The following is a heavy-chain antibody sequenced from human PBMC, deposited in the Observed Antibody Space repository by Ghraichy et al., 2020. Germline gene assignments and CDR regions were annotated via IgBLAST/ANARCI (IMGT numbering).Heavy chain of an antibody. CDR3: ARSYNRAASMGYFDY. D-gene: IGHD1-14*01. CDR2: ISYDGSNK. J-gene: IGHJ4*02. CDR1: GFTFSSYA. V-gene: IGHV3-30*04. Sequence: GGSLRLSCAASGFTFSSYAMHWVRQAPGKGLEWVAVISYDGSNKDYADSLKGRFTISRDNSKKTLYLQMNSLRAEDTAVYYCARSYNRAASMGYFDYWGQGTLVTVSS.